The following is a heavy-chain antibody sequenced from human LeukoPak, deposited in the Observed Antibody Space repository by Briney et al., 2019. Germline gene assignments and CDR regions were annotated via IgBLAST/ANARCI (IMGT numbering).Heavy chain of an antibody. Sequence: ASVKVSCKASGYTFIGYYMHWVRQAPGQGLEWMGWINPNSGGTNYAQKFQGRVTMTRDTSISTAYMELSRLRSDDTAVYYCARVSAGGVIVAFDYWGQGTLVTVSS. D-gene: IGHD3-16*02. CDR2: INPNSGGT. J-gene: IGHJ4*02. CDR3: ARVSAGGVIVAFDY. V-gene: IGHV1-2*02. CDR1: GYTFIGYY.